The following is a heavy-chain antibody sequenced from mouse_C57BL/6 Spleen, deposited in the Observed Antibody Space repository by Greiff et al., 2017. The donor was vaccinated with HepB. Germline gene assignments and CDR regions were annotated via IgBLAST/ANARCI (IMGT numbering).Heavy chain of an antibody. D-gene: IGHD2-3*01. Sequence: DVKLQESGPVLVKPGASVKMSCKASGYTFTDYYMNWVKQSHGKSLEWIGVINPYNGGTSYNQKFKGKATLTVDKSSSTAYMELNSLTSEDSAVYYCARYDGYYEGYYFDYWGQGTTLTVSS. V-gene: IGHV1-19*01. CDR1: GYTFTDYY. CDR3: ARYDGYYEGYYFDY. CDR2: INPYNGGT. J-gene: IGHJ2*01.